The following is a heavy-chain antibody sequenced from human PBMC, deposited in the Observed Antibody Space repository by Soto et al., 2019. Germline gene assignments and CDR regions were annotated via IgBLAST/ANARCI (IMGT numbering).Heavy chain of an antibody. Sequence: GGSLRLSCAASGFTFSSYGMHWVRQAPGKGLEWVAVISYDGSNKYYADSVKGRFTISRDNSKNTLYLQMNSLRAEDTAVYYCAKEERQTGTIDYWGQGTLVTVSS. CDR2: ISYDGSNK. D-gene: IGHD1-1*01. CDR3: AKEERQTGTIDY. J-gene: IGHJ4*02. CDR1: GFTFSSYG. V-gene: IGHV3-30*18.